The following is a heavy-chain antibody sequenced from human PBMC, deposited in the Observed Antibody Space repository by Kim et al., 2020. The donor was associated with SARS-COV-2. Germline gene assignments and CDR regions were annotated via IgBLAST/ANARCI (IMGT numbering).Heavy chain of an antibody. D-gene: IGHD6-13*01. CDR3: ATPRSTIAAAGEFDY. Sequence: DSGKGRFTISRDNSKNTLYLQMNSLRAEDTAVYYCATPRSTIAAAGEFDYWGQGTLVTVSS. J-gene: IGHJ4*02. V-gene: IGHV3-23*01.